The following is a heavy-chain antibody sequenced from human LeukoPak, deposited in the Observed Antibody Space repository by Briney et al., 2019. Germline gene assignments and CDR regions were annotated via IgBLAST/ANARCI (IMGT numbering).Heavy chain of an antibody. CDR3: TRDPLRYFDWLLI. CDR2: IRSKAYGGTT. Sequence: GGSLRLSCTASGFTFGDYAMSWFRQAPGKGLEWLGFIRSKAYGGTTEYAASVKGRFTISRDDSKSIAYLQMNSLKTEDTAVYYCTRDPLRYFDWLLIWGQGTLVTVSS. V-gene: IGHV3-49*03. J-gene: IGHJ4*02. CDR1: GFTFGDYA. D-gene: IGHD3-9*01.